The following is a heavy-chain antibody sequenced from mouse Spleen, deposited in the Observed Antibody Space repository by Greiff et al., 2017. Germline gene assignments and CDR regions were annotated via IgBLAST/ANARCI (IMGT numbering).Heavy chain of an antibody. V-gene: IGHV5-17*01. D-gene: IGHD1-1*01. J-gene: IGHJ4*01. CDR1: GFTFSDYG. CDR3: ARHATVVARLDY. CDR2: ISSGSSTI. Sequence: EVQVVESGGGLVKPGGSLKLSCAASGFTFSDYGMHWVRQAPEKGLEWVAYISSGSSTIYYADTVKGRFTISRDNAKNTLFLQMTSLRSEDTAMYYCARHATVVARLDYWGQGTSVTVSS.